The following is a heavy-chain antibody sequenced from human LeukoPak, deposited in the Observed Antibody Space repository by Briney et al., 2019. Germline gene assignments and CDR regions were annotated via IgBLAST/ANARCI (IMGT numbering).Heavy chain of an antibody. D-gene: IGHD2-21*01. CDR2: IYYSGST. CDR1: GGSISSYY. J-gene: IGHJ2*01. CDR3: ARVCNFCGGDWYWYFDL. Sequence: PSETLSLTCTVSGGSISSYYWSWIRQPPGMGLEWIGYIYYSGSTNYNTSLKSRVTISVDTSKNQFSLKLSSVTAADTAVYYCARVCNFCGGDWYWYFDLWGRGTLVTVSS. V-gene: IGHV4-59*01.